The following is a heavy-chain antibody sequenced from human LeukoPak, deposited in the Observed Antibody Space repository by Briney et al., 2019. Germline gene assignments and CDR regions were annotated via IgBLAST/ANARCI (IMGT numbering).Heavy chain of an antibody. Sequence: SETLSLTCAVYGGSFRGCYWSWIRHPPGKGLEWIGEINQSGSTNYNPSLKSRGTISVDTSKNQLSLKLSSVTAADTAVYYCARGRGWNDVNNYYYGMDVWGQGTTVTVSS. CDR2: INQSGST. D-gene: IGHD1-1*01. CDR3: ARGRGWNDVNNYYYGMDV. J-gene: IGHJ6*02. CDR1: GGSFRGCY. V-gene: IGHV4-34*01.